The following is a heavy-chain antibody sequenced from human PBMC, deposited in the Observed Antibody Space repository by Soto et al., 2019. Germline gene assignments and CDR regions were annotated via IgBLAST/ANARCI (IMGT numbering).Heavy chain of an antibody. CDR2: INHSGST. Sequence: ETLSLTCAVYGGSFSGYYWSWIRQPPGKGLEWIGEINHSGSTNYNPSLKSRVTISVDTSKNQFSLKLSSVTAADTAVYYCARRDFWSGYFNWFDPRGQGTLVTVSS. CDR1: GGSFSGYY. J-gene: IGHJ5*02. D-gene: IGHD3-3*01. CDR3: ARRDFWSGYFNWFDP. V-gene: IGHV4-34*01.